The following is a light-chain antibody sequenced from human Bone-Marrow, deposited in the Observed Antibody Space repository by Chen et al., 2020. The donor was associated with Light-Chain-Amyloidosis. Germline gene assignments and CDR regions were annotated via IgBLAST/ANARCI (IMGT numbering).Light chain of an antibody. CDR2: RDT. CDR1: DLPTKY. CDR3: QSADSSGTYGVR. Sequence: SYELTQPPSVSVSPEQTARITCSGDDLPTKYAYWYQQKPVQAPVLVIHRDTERPSGISERFSGSISGTTDTLTISGVQAEDEADYHCQSADSSGTYGVRFGGGTKLTVL. V-gene: IGLV3-25*03. J-gene: IGLJ2*01.